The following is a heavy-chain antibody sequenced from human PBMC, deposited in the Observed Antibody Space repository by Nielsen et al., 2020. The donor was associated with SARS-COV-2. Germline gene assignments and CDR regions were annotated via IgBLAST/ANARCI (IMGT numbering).Heavy chain of an antibody. Sequence: ASVKVSCKASGYTFTNYCISWVRQAPGQGLEWLGWIRGHNGDTYYAQKVQDRLTLTADSSTSTAFLELTSLTSDDTAVYYCARYSTGWFSGLYWFDPWGQGTLVTVST. V-gene: IGHV1-18*04. J-gene: IGHJ5*02. CDR3: ARYSTGWFSGLYWFDP. CDR1: GYTFTNYC. CDR2: IRGHNGDT. D-gene: IGHD2-2*01.